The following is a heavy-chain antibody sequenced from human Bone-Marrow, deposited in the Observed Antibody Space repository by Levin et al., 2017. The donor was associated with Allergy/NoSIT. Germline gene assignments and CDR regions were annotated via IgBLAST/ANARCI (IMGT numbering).Heavy chain of an antibody. CDR2: LSGGGDST. V-gene: IGHV3-23*01. Sequence: QSGGSLRLSCAASGFTFSHYAMNWVRQAPGKGLEWVSKLSGGGDSTHYADSVKGRFTISRDNSKNTLYLQMNSLRADDAAIYYCAKDQAQVVPYYFYNGMDAWGQGTTVTVSS. CDR1: GFTFSHYA. D-gene: IGHD6-6*01. CDR3: AKDQAQVVPYYFYNGMDA. J-gene: IGHJ6*02.